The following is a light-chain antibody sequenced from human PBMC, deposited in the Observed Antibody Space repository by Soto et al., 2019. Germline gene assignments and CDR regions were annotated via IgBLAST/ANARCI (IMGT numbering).Light chain of an antibody. V-gene: IGKV3-11*01. CDR2: GAS. J-gene: IGKJ5*01. CDR3: QQRSDWLPIT. Sequence: EIVITQSPATLSVSPGERATLSCSASQSVSSNLAWYQQKPGQAPRLLIYGASTRATGIPVSFSGSGSGTDFTLTISSLEPEDFAVYYCQQRSDWLPITFGQGTRLEIK. CDR1: QSVSSN.